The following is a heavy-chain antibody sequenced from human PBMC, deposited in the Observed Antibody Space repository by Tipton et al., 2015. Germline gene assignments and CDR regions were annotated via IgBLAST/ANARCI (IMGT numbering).Heavy chain of an antibody. V-gene: IGHV4-39*01. CDR1: GDSISSDYW. CDR3: ATQAPYVWGSYRPDRFDY. D-gene: IGHD3-16*02. Sequence: TLSLTCTISGDSISSDYWWSWVRQPPGKGLEWIGSIYYSGSTYYNPSLKSRITISVDTSKNQFSLKLSSVTAADTAVYYCATQAPYVWGSYRPDRFDYWGQGTLVTVSS. CDR2: IYYSGST. J-gene: IGHJ4*02.